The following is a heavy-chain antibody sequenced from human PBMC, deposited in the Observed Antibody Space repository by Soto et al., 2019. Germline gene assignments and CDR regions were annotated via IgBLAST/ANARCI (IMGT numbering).Heavy chain of an antibody. Sequence: LTASETLSLTCAVYGGSFSGYYWSWIRQPPGKGLEWIGEINHSGSTNYNPSLKSRVTISVDTSKNQFSLKLSSVTAADTAVYYCARGVRHCSSTSCFGYYYYYYMDVWGKGTTVTVSS. D-gene: IGHD2-2*01. J-gene: IGHJ6*03. CDR1: GGSFSGYY. V-gene: IGHV4-34*01. CDR3: ARGVRHCSSTSCFGYYYYYYMDV. CDR2: INHSGST.